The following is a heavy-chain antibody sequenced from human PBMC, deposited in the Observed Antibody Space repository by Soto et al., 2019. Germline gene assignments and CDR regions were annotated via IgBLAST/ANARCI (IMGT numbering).Heavy chain of an antibody. V-gene: IGHV3-33*01. D-gene: IGHD4-17*01. CDR1: GFTFSSYG. J-gene: IGHJ6*02. CDR2: IWYDGSNK. CDR3: ARGRNYGGNHNGMDV. Sequence: SLRLSCAASGFTFSSYGMHWVRQAPGKGLEWVAVIWYDGSNKYYADTVKGRFTISRDNSKNTLYLQMNSLRAEDTAVYYCARGRNYGGNHNGMDVWGQGTTVTVSS.